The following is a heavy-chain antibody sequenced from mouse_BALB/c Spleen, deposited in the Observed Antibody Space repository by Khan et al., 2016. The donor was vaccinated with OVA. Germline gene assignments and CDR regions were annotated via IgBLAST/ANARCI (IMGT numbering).Heavy chain of an antibody. CDR1: GFNIKDYY. CDR3: TRSILLCCDD. J-gene: IGHJ2*01. Sequence: VQLQQSGAELVRPGALVKLSCKGSGFNIKDYYMQWVKQRPEQGLEWIGWIDSENGNTIYDPKFQSKASITADTSSNTAYLQLSRLTSEDHAVYYCTRSILLCCDDWGQGTPLTVSS. D-gene: IGHD6-2*01. V-gene: IGHV14-1*02. CDR2: IDSENGNT.